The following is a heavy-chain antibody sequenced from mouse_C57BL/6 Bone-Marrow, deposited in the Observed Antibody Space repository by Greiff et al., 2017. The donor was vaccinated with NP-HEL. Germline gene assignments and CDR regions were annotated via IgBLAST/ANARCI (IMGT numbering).Heavy chain of an antibody. Sequence: QVQLQQPGAELVKPGASVKLSCKASGYTFTSYWMHWVKQRPGQGLEWIGMIHPNSGSTNYNEKFTSKATLTVDKSSSTAYMPLSSLTSEDSAVDYWARGTMVTTGFADWGKGTLVTVSA. V-gene: IGHV1-64*01. CDR1: GYTFTSYW. CDR2: IHPNSGST. D-gene: IGHD2-2*01. CDR3: ARGTMVTTGFAD. J-gene: IGHJ3*01.